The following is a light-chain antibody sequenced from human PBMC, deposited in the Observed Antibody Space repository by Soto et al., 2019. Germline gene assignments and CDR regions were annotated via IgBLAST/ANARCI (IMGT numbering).Light chain of an antibody. J-gene: IGLJ1*01. CDR3: APWDDSQNGYV. Sequence: SVLKHPPSGNSAARHSVPITCSGRSSNTGSNTVNWYQQLPGTAPKLLIYSNNQRPSGVPDRFSGSKSGTSASLAISGLQSEDETEYYCAPWDDSQNGYVFRTGTKVTVL. CDR1: SSNTGSNT. CDR2: SNN. V-gene: IGLV1-44*01.